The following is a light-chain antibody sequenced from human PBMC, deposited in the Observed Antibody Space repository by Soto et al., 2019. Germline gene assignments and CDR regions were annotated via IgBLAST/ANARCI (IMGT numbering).Light chain of an antibody. CDR2: VAS. Sequence: ELVLTQSPGTLSLSPGERATLSCRASQSVSSSYFAWYQQKPGQAPRLLIYVASDRATGIPDRFSGSGSGTDFTLTISRLEPEDSAVYYCQQYGSSPYTFGQGTKLEIK. CDR1: QSVSSSY. J-gene: IGKJ2*01. V-gene: IGKV3-20*01. CDR3: QQYGSSPYT.